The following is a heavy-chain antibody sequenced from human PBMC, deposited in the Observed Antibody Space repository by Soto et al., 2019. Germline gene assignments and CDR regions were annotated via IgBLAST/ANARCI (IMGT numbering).Heavy chain of an antibody. J-gene: IGHJ5*02. D-gene: IGHD6-13*01. CDR2: MNPNSGNT. CDR1: GYTLPSYD. CDR3: ARAKGYDHQGRFDP. V-gene: IGHV1-8*01. Sequence: GPMEGSCKASGYTLPSYDIHWVGQATGQGLEWMGWMNPNSGNTGYAQKFQGRVTMTRNTSISTAYMELSSLRSEDTAVYYCARAKGYDHQGRFDPWGQGTLVTVSS.